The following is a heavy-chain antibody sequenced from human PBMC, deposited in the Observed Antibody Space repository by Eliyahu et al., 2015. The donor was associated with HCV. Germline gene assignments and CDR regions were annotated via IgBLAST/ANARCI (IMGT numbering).Heavy chain of an antibody. CDR3: ARGSLAPDY. CDR2: IFPSGIT. J-gene: IGHJ4*02. Sequence: IGRIFPSGITDYNPSLKSRVTMSIDTSKNQFSLNLNSVTAADSAVYYCARGSLAPDYWGQGALVTVSS. V-gene: IGHV4-4*07. D-gene: IGHD2-15*01.